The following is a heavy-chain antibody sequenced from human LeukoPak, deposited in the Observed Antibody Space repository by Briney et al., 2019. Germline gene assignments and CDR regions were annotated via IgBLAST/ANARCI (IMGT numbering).Heavy chain of an antibody. CDR1: GYSFTGYY. CDR3: ARDGCSSTSCYDS. Sequence: ASVKVSCKASGYSFTGYYMHWVRQAPGQGLEWMGWINPNSGGTNYAQKFQGRVIMTRDTSISTAFMELRSLRSDDTAVYYCARDGCSSTSCYDSWGQGTLVTVSS. J-gene: IGHJ4*02. CDR2: INPNSGGT. V-gene: IGHV1-2*02. D-gene: IGHD2-2*01.